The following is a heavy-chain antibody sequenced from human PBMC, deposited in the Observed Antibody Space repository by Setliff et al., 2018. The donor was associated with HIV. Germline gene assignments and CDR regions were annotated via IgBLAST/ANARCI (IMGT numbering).Heavy chain of an antibody. V-gene: IGHV1-2*02. CDR2: INPNTGDT. J-gene: IGHJ4*02. CDR3: ARDNRTGYSGGWPLDY. D-gene: IGHD2-15*01. Sequence: ASVKVSCKASGYQFTAYYMHWVRQAPGQGLEWLGWINPNTGDTQYAQKFQGRVTVARDSPIRTAYLEVNRLRSDDTAIYYCARDNRTGYSGGWPLDYWGQGTLVTVSS. CDR1: GYQFTAYY.